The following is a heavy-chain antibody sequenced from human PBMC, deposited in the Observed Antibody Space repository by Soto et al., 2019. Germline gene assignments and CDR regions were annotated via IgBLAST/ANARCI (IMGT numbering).Heavy chain of an antibody. D-gene: IGHD2-15*01. J-gene: IGHJ6*02. V-gene: IGHV3-23*01. CDR3: ARYLSGGSLHGQAYYYGMDV. CDR1: GFTFSNYA. Sequence: PGGSLRLSCAASGFTFSNYAMSWVRQAPGEGLEWVSAISGSGGSTYYADSVKGRFTISRDNSKNTLYLQMNSLRAEDTAVYYCARYLSGGSLHGQAYYYGMDVWGQGTTVTVSS. CDR2: ISGSGGST.